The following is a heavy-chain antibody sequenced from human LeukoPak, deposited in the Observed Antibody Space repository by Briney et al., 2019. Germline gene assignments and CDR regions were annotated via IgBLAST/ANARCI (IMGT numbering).Heavy chain of an antibody. V-gene: IGHV5-51*01. CDR2: IYPGHSDT. J-gene: IGHJ3*02. Sequence: GESLKISCKGSGYSFTSYWIGWVRQVPGKGLEWMGIIYPGHSDTRYSPSFQGQVTISADKSLSTAYLQWSSLKASDTAMYYCARPTAAADAFDIWGQGTMVTVSS. CDR1: GYSFTSYW. D-gene: IGHD6-13*01. CDR3: ARPTAAADAFDI.